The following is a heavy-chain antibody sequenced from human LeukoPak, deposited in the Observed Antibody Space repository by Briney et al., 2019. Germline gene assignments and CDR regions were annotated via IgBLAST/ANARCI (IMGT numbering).Heavy chain of an antibody. Sequence: GGSLRLSCAASGFIFSSYSMNWVRQAPGKGLEWVGRIKAKAHGGTIEYAAAVKGRFTISRDDSKNTLYLQMNSLKTEDTAVYYCTTDGVGVEGATYDNWGQGTLVSVSS. CDR2: IKAKAHGGTI. CDR3: TTDGVGVEGATYDN. D-gene: IGHD1-26*01. V-gene: IGHV3-15*01. CDR1: GFIFSSYS. J-gene: IGHJ4*02.